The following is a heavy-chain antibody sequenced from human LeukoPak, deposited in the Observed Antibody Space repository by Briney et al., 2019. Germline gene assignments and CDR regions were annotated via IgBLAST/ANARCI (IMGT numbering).Heavy chain of an antibody. Sequence: ASVKVSCKASGYTFTGYYMHWVRQAPGQGLEWMGWINPNSGGTNYAQKFQGRVTMTRDTSISTAYMELSRLRSDDTAVYYCARAITIFGVVINHAGMDAWGQGTTVTVSS. CDR1: GYTFTGYY. V-gene: IGHV1-2*02. CDR2: INPNSGGT. D-gene: IGHD3-3*01. CDR3: ARAITIFGVVINHAGMDA. J-gene: IGHJ6*02.